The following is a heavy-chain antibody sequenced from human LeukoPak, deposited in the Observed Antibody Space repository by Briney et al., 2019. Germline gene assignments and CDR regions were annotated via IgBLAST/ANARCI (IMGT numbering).Heavy chain of an antibody. D-gene: IGHD5-24*01. J-gene: IGHJ4*02. V-gene: IGHV3-53*05. CDR1: GFTFSITY. Sequence: GGSLRLSCTASGFTFSITYMAWVRQTPGKGLEWVSVIYGGGDAYYADSVKGRFTISRDNSKNTLYLQMNSLRAEDTAVYYCARAAGEMATIRYWGQGTLVTVSS. CDR3: ARAAGEMATIRY. CDR2: IYGGGDA.